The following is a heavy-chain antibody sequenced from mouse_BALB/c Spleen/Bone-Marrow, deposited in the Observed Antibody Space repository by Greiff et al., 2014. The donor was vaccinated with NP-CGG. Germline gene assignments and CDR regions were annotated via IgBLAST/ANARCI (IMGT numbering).Heavy chain of an antibody. V-gene: IGHV14-3*02. CDR1: GFNIKDTY. CDR3: ARYRLGTYFDY. D-gene: IGHD2-14*01. CDR2: VDPANGNT. Sequence: EVQLQQSGAELVKPGASVKLSCTASGFNIKDTYMHWVEQRPEQGLEWIGRVDPANGNTKYDPMFQGKATITADTSSNTAYLQLSSLTSEDTAVYYCARYRLGTYFDYWGQGTTLTVSS. J-gene: IGHJ2*01.